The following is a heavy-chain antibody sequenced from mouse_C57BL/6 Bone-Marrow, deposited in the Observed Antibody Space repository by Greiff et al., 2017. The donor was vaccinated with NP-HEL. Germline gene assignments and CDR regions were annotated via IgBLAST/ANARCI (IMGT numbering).Heavy chain of an antibody. CDR3: ARHRATSYYYAMDY. Sequence: EVKLMESGGGLVKPGGSLKLSCAASGFTFSSYTMSWVRQTPEKRLEWVATISGGGGNTYYPDSVKGRFTISRDNAKNTLYLQMSRLRSEDTALYYCARHRATSYYYAMDYWGQGTSVTVSS. D-gene: IGHD3-1*01. J-gene: IGHJ4*01. V-gene: IGHV5-9*01. CDR1: GFTFSSYT. CDR2: ISGGGGNT.